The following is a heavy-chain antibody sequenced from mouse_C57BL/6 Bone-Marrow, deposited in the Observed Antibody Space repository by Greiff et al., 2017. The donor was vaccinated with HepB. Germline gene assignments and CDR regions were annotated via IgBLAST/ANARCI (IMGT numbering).Heavy chain of an antibody. CDR2: IYPGDGVT. CDR1: GYAFSSSW. Sequence: VQLQQSGPELVKPGASVKISCKASGYAFSSSWMNWVKQRPGKGLEWIGRIYPGDGVTNYNGKFKGKATLTADKSSSTAYMQLSSLTSEDSAVYFCARLNYYGSSFYFDYWGQGTTLTVSS. D-gene: IGHD1-1*01. V-gene: IGHV1-82*01. J-gene: IGHJ2*01. CDR3: ARLNYYGSSFYFDY.